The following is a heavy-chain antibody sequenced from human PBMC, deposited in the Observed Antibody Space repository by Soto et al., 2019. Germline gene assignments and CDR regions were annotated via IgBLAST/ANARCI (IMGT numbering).Heavy chain of an antibody. Sequence: PGGSLRLSCAASGFPFSSSNMNWVRQAPGKGLEWVSYISRFSNIIYYADSVKGRFTISRDNAKNSLYLQMNSLRDEDTAVYYCASDDDYSDSWGQGTLVTVSS. CDR2: ISRFSNII. CDR3: ASDDDYSDS. J-gene: IGHJ4*02. CDR1: GFPFSSSN. V-gene: IGHV3-48*02.